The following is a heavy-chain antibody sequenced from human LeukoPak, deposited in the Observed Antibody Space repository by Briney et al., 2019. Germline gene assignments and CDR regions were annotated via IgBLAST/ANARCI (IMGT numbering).Heavy chain of an antibody. Sequence: SETLSLTCAVSSVSISGGGYCWNWIRQPPGKGLEWIGYICYSGITYYNPSLKSRLTMSLDTSINQFSLHLSSVTAADTAVYYCARQVGRGTQVYYMDVWGKGTTVTVSS. CDR2: ICYSGIT. D-gene: IGHD3-16*01. CDR3: ARQVGRGTQVYYMDV. V-gene: IGHV4-30-4*07. J-gene: IGHJ6*03. CDR1: SVSISGGGYC.